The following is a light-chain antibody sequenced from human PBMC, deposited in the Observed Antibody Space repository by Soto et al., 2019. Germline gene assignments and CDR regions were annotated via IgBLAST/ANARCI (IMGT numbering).Light chain of an antibody. CDR3: CSYAGSDSYV. V-gene: IGLV2-11*01. CDR1: SSVAGGYNY. Sequence: QSVLTQPRSVSGSPGQSVTISCTGTSSVAGGYNYVSWYQQHPGKGPKLMIYDVSERPSGVPDRFSGSKSGTTASLTISGLQAEDEAEYYCCSYAGSDSYVFGTGTKVNV. CDR2: DVS. J-gene: IGLJ1*01.